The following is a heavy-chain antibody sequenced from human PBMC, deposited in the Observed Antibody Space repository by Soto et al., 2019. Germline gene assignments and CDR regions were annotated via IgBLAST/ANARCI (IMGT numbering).Heavy chain of an antibody. D-gene: IGHD3-10*01. CDR1: GGSISSYY. J-gene: IGHJ4*02. Sequence: TLSLTCTVSGGSISSYYWSWIRQPPGKGLEWIGYIYYSGSTNYNPSLKSRVTISVDTSKNQFSLKLSSVTAADTAVYYCARGSGIRYYFDYWGQGTLVTVSS. V-gene: IGHV4-59*01. CDR3: ARGSGIRYYFDY. CDR2: IYYSGST.